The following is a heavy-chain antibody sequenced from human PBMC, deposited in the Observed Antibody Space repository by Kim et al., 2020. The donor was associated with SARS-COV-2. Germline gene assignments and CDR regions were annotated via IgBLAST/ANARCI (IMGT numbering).Heavy chain of an antibody. Sequence: SETLSLTCSVSGGSMNSYYWSWIRQPPGKGLEWIGYISYSGTTIYSPSLKSRVTISVDTSKNQFSLNLSSVTAADTAMYYCAGGNIPGAAAQGSHRFDYWGQGTLVTVSS. CDR2: ISYSGTT. V-gene: IGHV4-59*01. D-gene: IGHD6-13*01. J-gene: IGHJ4*02. CDR3: AGGNIPGAAAQGSHRFDY. CDR1: GGSMNSYY.